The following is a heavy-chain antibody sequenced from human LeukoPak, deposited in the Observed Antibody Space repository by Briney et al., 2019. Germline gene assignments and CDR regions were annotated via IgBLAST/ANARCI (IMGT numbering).Heavy chain of an antibody. CDR2: IYSGGST. CDR1: GFTVSSNY. CDR3: AKDPSREVVTATGPSLDY. V-gene: IGHV3-66*01. D-gene: IGHD2-21*02. J-gene: IGHJ4*02. Sequence: GGSLRLSCAASGFTVSSNYMSWVRQAPGKGLEWVSVIYSGGSTYYADSVKGRFTISRDISKNTLYLQMNSLRAEDTAVYYCAKDPSREVVTATGPSLDYWGQGAPVTVSS.